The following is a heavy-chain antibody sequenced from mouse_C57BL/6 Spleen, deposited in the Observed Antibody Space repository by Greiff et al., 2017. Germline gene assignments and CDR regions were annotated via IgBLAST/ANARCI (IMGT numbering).Heavy chain of an antibody. CDR2: IDPETGGT. CDR1: GYTFTDYE. J-gene: IGHJ2*01. D-gene: IGHD2-12*01. CDR3: TRSYYSPHFDY. Sequence: LQQSGAELVRPGASVTLSCKASGYTFTDYEMHWVKQTPVHGLEWIGAIDPETGGTAYNQKFKGKAILTADKSSSTAYMELRSLTSEDSAVYYCTRSYYSPHFDYWGQGTTLTVSS. V-gene: IGHV1-15*01.